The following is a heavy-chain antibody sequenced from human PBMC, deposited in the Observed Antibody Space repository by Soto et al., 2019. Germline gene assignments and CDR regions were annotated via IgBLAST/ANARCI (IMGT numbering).Heavy chain of an antibody. J-gene: IGHJ6*02. CDR1: GGSISSGGYY. Sequence: QVQLQESGPGLVKPSQTLSLTCTVSGGSISSGGYYWSWIRQHPGKGLEWIGYIYYSGSTYYNPSLKSRVTIPVDTSKNQFSLKLSSVTAADTAVYYCARDPHLLPPYYHGMDVWGQGTTVTVSS. CDR3: ARDPHLLPPYYHGMDV. V-gene: IGHV4-31*03. CDR2: IYYSGST.